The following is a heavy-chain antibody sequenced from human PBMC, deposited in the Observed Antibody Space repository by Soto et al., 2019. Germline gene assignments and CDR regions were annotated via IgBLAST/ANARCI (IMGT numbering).Heavy chain of an antibody. CDR3: ASDRVSYSGYGDAFDM. CDR1: GFTFSRYG. CDR2: IGFDGNSK. J-gene: IGHJ3*02. V-gene: IGHV3-33*01. D-gene: IGHD5-12*01. Sequence: QVQLVESGGGVVQPGRSLRLSCAASGFTFSRYGMNWVRQAPGKGLEWVAGIGFDGNSKYYADYVKGRLTISRDNSKSTLYVQMNSLRVEDTAVYYCASDRVSYSGYGDAFDMWGQGTMVTVSS.